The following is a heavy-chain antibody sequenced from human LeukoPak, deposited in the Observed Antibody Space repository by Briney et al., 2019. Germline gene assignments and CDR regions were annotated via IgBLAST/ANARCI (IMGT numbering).Heavy chain of an antibody. CDR3: ARVGVRRGGIDY. D-gene: IGHD3-3*01. CDR1: GGSFSGYY. V-gene: IGHV4-34*01. J-gene: IGHJ4*02. Sequence: SETLSLTCAVYGGSFSGYYWSWIRQPPGKGLEWIGEINHSGSTNYNPSLKSRVTISVDTSKNQFSLKLSSVTAADTAVYYCARVGVRRGGIDYWGQGTLVTVCS. CDR2: INHSGST.